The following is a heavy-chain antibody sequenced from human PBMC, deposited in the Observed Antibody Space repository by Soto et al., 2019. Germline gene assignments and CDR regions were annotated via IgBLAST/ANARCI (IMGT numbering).Heavy chain of an antibody. CDR2: IYYSGST. CDR1: GGSISSSSYY. V-gene: IGHV4-39*01. D-gene: IGHD3-10*01. CDR3: ARQQGFGEKIQFDP. Sequence: LSLTCTVSGGSISSSSYYWGWIRQPPGKGLEWIGSIYYSGSTYYNPSLKSRVTISVDTSKNQFSLKLSSVTAADTAVYYCARQQGFGEKIQFDPWCQGTLVTVSS. J-gene: IGHJ5*02.